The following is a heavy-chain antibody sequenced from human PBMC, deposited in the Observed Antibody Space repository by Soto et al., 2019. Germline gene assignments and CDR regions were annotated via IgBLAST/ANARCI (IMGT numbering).Heavy chain of an antibody. CDR2: IIPIFGTA. Sequence: ASVKVSCKASGGTFSSYAISWVRQAPGQGLEWMGGIIPIFGTANYAQKFQGRVTITADESTSTAYMELSSLRSEDTAVYYCAREGGSSPVYYYYGMDVWGQGTTVTVSS. V-gene: IGHV1-69*13. D-gene: IGHD6-6*01. J-gene: IGHJ6*02. CDR1: GGTFSSYA. CDR3: AREGGSSPVYYYYGMDV.